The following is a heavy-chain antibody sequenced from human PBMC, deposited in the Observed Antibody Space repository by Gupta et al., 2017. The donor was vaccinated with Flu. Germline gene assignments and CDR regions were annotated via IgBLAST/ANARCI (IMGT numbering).Heavy chain of an antibody. J-gene: IGHJ3*02. D-gene: IGHD1-14*01. CDR2: RWYDGSNK. CDR1: GFTFSSYG. CDR3: ARDSTSRLTQSTHDAFDI. Sequence: QVQLVESGGGVVQPGRSLRLSCVVSGFTFSSYGMHWVRQAPGKGLEWVAVRWYDGSNKYYADSVKGRFTISRDNSKNTLYLQMNSLRAEDTAVYYCARDSTSRLTQSTHDAFDIWGQGTMVTASS. V-gene: IGHV3-33*01.